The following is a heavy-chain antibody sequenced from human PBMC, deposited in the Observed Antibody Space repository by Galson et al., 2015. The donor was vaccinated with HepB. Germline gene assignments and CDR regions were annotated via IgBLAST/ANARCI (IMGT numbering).Heavy chain of an antibody. CDR3: ATKPHYYYDSSGHRGPLDY. Sequence: SLRLSCAASGFTFSSYAMHWVRQAPGKGLEWVAVISYDGSNKYYADSVKGRFTISRDNSKNTLYVQMNSLRGEDTAVYYCATKPHYYYDSSGHRGPLDYWGQGTLVTVSS. CDR2: ISYDGSNK. CDR1: GFTFSSYA. V-gene: IGHV3-30*04. D-gene: IGHD3-22*01. J-gene: IGHJ4*02.